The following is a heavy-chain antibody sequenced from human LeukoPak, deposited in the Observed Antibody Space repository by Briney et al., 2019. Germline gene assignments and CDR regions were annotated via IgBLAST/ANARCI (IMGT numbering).Heavy chain of an antibody. V-gene: IGHV1-2*02. D-gene: IGHD6-6*01. CDR2: INPNSGGT. CDR1: GYTFTGYY. Sequence: ASVTVSCKASGYTFTGYYMHWVRQAPGQGLEWMGWINPNSGGTNYAQKFQGRVTMTRDTSISTAYMELSRLRSDDTAVYYCARSGRSSSNNYYYYMDVWGKGTTVTVSS. CDR3: ARSGRSSSNNYYYYMDV. J-gene: IGHJ6*03.